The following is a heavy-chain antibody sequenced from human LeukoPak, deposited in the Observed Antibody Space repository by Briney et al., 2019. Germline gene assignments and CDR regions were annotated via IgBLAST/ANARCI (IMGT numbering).Heavy chain of an antibody. Sequence: GGPLRLSCAASGFTVSSNYMSWVRQAPGKGLEWVSVIYSGGNTYYADSVKGRFTISRDNSKNTLYLQMNSLRAEDTAVYYCARDPGYSYGSYYGMDVWGQGTTVTVSS. CDR3: ARDPGYSYGSYYGMDV. CDR1: GFTVSSNY. CDR2: IYSGGNT. D-gene: IGHD5-18*01. J-gene: IGHJ6*02. V-gene: IGHV3-66*02.